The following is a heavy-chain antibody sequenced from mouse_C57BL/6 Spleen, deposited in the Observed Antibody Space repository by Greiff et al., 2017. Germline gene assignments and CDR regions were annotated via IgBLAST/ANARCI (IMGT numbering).Heavy chain of an antibody. Sequence: VQLVESGPELVKPGASVKISCKASGYAFSSSWMNWVKQRPGKGLEWIGRIYPGDGDTNYNGKFKGKATLTADKSSSTAYMQLSSLTSEDSAVYFCARGGSYYGSSLYYFDYWGQGTTLTVSS. J-gene: IGHJ2*01. CDR2: IYPGDGDT. CDR3: ARGGSYYGSSLYYFDY. D-gene: IGHD1-1*01. V-gene: IGHV1-82*01. CDR1: GYAFSSSW.